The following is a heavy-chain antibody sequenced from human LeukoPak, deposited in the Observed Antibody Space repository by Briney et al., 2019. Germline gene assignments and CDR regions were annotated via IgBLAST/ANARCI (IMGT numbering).Heavy chain of an antibody. CDR2: TSYDGSNK. J-gene: IGHJ4*02. Sequence: GGSLRLSCAASGFTFSSYAMHWVRQAPGKGLEWVAVTSYDGSNKYYADSVKGRFTISRDNSKNTLYLQMNSLRAEDTAVYYCARGPVVVQRFDYWGQGTLVTVSS. V-gene: IGHV3-30-3*01. D-gene: IGHD3-22*01. CDR1: GFTFSSYA. CDR3: ARGPVVVQRFDY.